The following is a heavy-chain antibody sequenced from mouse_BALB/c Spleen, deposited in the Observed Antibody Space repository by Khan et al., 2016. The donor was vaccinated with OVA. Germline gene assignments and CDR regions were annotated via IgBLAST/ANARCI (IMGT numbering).Heavy chain of an antibody. CDR3: AKSMIMTRYYAMDY. Sequence: QVQLKESGPGLVAPSQSLSITCTVSGFSLIKYGVSWVRQPPGKGLEWLGVIWGDGSTNYHSALISRLSISKDNSKSQDFLKLNSLTTDDTATYDCAKSMIMTRYYAMDYWGQGTSVTVSS. CDR1: GFSLIKYG. CDR2: IWGDGST. V-gene: IGHV2-3*01. D-gene: IGHD2-4*01. J-gene: IGHJ4*01.